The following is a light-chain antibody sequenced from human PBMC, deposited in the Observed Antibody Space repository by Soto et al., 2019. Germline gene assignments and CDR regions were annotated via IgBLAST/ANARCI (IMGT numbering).Light chain of an antibody. J-gene: IGKJ4*01. Sequence: EIVLTQSPATLSLSPGERATLSCRASQSVSSYLAWYQQKPGQAPRLLIYDASSRATGIPARFSGSGSGTDFTLTISSLEPEDFAVYYCQQRSIWPLTFGGWTKVEIK. CDR2: DAS. V-gene: IGKV3-11*01. CDR3: QQRSIWPLT. CDR1: QSVSSY.